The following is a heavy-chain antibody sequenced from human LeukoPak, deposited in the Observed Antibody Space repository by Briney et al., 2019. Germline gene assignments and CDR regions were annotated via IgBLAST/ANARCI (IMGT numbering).Heavy chain of an antibody. Sequence: SETLSLTCTVSGGSISSYYWSWIRQPAGKGLEWIGRIYSSGSTNYNPSLKSRVTMSVDTSKNQFSLKLSSVTAADTAVYYCARDPLNDFWSGYYNGPYYYYYMDVWGKGTTVTVSS. V-gene: IGHV4-4*07. CDR3: ARDPLNDFWSGYYNGPYYYYYMDV. CDR1: GGSISSYY. D-gene: IGHD3-3*01. CDR2: IYSSGST. J-gene: IGHJ6*03.